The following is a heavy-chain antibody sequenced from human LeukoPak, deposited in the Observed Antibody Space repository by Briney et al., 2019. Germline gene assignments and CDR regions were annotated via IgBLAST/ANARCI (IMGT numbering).Heavy chain of an antibody. Sequence: PGGSLRLSCAASGFTFSSYGMHWVRQAPGKGLEWVAYIRHDGSNKYYADSVKGRFTISRDNSVNTLYLQIHTLRAEDTAVYYCAKDLRFGESRGQGTLVTVSS. J-gene: IGHJ4*02. V-gene: IGHV3-30*02. D-gene: IGHD3-10*01. CDR1: GFTFSSYG. CDR3: AKDLRFGES. CDR2: IRHDGSNK.